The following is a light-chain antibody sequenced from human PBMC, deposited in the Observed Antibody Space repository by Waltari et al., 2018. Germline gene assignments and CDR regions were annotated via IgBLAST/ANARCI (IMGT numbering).Light chain of an antibody. CDR2: AAS. Sequence: IQLTQSPSSLSASVGDRVIITCRASQDIRNYLGWYQQKPGKAPKLLIYAASTSQSGVPSRFGGSGSGTDFSLTITSLQPEDFASYYCQQRMSYPLTFGGGTKVEIK. V-gene: IGKV1-9*01. J-gene: IGKJ4*01. CDR3: QQRMSYPLT. CDR1: QDIRNY.